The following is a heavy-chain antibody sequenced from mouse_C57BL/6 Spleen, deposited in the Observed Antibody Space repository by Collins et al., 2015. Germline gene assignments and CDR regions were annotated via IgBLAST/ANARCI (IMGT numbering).Heavy chain of an antibody. Sequence: EVQLVETGGGLVQPKGSLKLSCAASGFTFNTNAMNWVRQAPGKGLEWVARIRSKSNNYATYYADSVKDRFTISRDDPQSMLYLQMNNLKTEDTAMYYCVTGTWFAYWGQGTLVTVSA. J-gene: IGHJ3*01. V-gene: IGHV10S3*01. CDR2: IRSKSNNYAT. CDR1: GFTFNTNA. D-gene: IGHD4-1*01. CDR3: VTGTWFAY.